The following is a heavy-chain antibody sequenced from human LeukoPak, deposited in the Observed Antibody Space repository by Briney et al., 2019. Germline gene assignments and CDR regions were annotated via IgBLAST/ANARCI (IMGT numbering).Heavy chain of an antibody. CDR3: TRENYGSGSLDNWFDP. D-gene: IGHD3-10*01. Sequence: ASETLSLTCTVSGGSISSFYWGWIRQLPGKGLEWIGFIHYSGSTNYNPSLKSRVTISVDTSKNQFSLKLSSVTAADTAVYYCTRENYGSGSLDNWFDPWGQGTLVTVSS. CDR2: IHYSGST. V-gene: IGHV4-59*12. J-gene: IGHJ5*02. CDR1: GGSISSFY.